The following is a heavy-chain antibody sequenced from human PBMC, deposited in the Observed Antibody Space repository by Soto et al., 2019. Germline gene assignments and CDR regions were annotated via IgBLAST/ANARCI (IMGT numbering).Heavy chain of an antibody. V-gene: IGHV5-51*01. Sequence: PGESLKISCKGSGYSFTSYWIGWVRQMPGKGLEWMGIIYPGDSDTRYSPSFQGQVTISADKSISTAYLQWSSLKASDTAMYYCARHGRKKQLGVDFDYWGQGTLVTVSS. CDR1: GYSFTSYW. D-gene: IGHD6-6*01. CDR3: ARHGRKKQLGVDFDY. CDR2: IYPGDSDT. J-gene: IGHJ4*02.